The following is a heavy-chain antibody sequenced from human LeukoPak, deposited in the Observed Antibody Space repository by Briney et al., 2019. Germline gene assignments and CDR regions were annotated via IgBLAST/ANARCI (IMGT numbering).Heavy chain of an antibody. J-gene: IGHJ4*02. CDR2: ISDSGGSA. D-gene: IGHD5-18*01. Sequence: PGGSLRLSCAASGFTFSSYAMNWVRQAPGKGLEWVSTISDSGGSAYYADSVKGRFTISRDNSRNTLYLQMNSLRAEDTAVYYCAKATGHNYGYFDYWGQGTLLTVSS. CDR1: GFTFSSYA. V-gene: IGHV3-23*01. CDR3: AKATGHNYGYFDY.